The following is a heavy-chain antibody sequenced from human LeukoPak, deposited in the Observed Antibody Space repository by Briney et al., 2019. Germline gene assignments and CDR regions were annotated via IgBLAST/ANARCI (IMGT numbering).Heavy chain of an antibody. Sequence: SETLSLTCTVSGGSISSSSCSWGWIRQPPGKGLEWIGSIYYSGSTYYNPSLKSRVTISVDTSKNQFSLKLSSVTAADTAVYYCARQERIAAAGIDYWGQGTLVTVSS. CDR1: GGSISSSSCS. CDR2: IYYSGST. CDR3: ARQERIAAAGIDY. V-gene: IGHV4-39*01. D-gene: IGHD6-13*01. J-gene: IGHJ4*02.